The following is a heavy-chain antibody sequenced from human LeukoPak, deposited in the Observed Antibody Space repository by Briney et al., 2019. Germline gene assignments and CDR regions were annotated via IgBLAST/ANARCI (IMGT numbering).Heavy chain of an antibody. J-gene: IGHJ4*02. V-gene: IGHV3-7*01. CDR3: ARDQGGIAAAVTKSFDY. CDR2: IKQDGSEK. CDR1: GFTFSSYW. D-gene: IGHD6-13*01. Sequence: GGSLRLSCAASGFTFSSYWMSWVRQAPGKGLEWVANIKQDGSEKYYVDPVKGRFTISRDNAKNSLYLQMNSLRAEDTAVYYCARDQGGIAAAVTKSFDYWGQGTLVTVSS.